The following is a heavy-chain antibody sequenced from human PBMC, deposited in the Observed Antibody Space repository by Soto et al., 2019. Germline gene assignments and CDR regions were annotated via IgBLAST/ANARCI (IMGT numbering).Heavy chain of an antibody. Sequence: SETLSLTCAVSGGSISSSNWWSWVRQPPGKGLEWIGEIYHSGSTNYNPSLKSRVTISVDKSKNQFSLKLSSVTAADTAVYYCASLWFGEFPTYYRMDVWGQGTTVTVSS. V-gene: IGHV4-4*02. CDR3: ASLWFGEFPTYYRMDV. J-gene: IGHJ6*02. CDR1: GGSISSSNW. D-gene: IGHD3-10*01. CDR2: IYHSGST.